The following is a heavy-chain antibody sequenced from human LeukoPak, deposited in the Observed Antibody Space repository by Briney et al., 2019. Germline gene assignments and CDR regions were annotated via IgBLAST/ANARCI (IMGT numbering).Heavy chain of an antibody. CDR1: GGSISSYY. CDR3: ARDEGSGSSGDY. Sequence: SETLSLTCTVPGGSISSYYWSWIRQPPGEGLEWIGYIYYSGSTNYNPSLKSRVTISVETSKNQFSLKLSSVTAADTAVYYCARDEGSGSSGDYWGQGTLVTVSS. J-gene: IGHJ4*02. CDR2: IYYSGST. V-gene: IGHV4-59*01. D-gene: IGHD3-10*01.